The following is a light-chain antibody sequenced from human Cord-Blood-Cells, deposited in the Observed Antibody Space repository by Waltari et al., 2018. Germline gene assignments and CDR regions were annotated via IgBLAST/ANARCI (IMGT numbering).Light chain of an antibody. Sequence: QSVLTQPPSVSGAPGPRVTISCTGSSSHIGAGDHVHWYQQRPGTAPKLLSYGNSNRPSGVPDRFSGSKSGTSASLAITGLQAEDEADYYCQSYDSSLSGSVFGGGTKLTVL. CDR1: SSHIGAGDH. CDR3: QSYDSSLSGSV. V-gene: IGLV1-40*01. CDR2: GNS. J-gene: IGLJ3*02.